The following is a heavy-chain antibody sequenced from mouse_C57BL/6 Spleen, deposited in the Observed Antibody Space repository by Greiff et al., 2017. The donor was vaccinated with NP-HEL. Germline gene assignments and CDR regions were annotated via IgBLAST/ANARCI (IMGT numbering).Heavy chain of an antibody. CDR2: INPSSGYT. Sequence: QVQLQQSGAELARPGASVKMSCKASGYTFTSYTMHWVKQRPGQGLEWIGYINPSSGYTKYNQKFKDKATLTADKSSSTAYMQLSSLTSEDSAVYYCARSSYGSSFAYWGQGTLVTVSA. J-gene: IGHJ3*01. D-gene: IGHD1-1*01. CDR3: ARSSYGSSFAY. V-gene: IGHV1-4*01. CDR1: GYTFTSYT.